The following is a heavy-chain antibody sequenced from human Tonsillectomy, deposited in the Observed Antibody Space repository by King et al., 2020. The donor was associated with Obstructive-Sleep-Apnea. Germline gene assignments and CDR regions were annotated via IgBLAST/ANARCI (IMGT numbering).Heavy chain of an antibody. D-gene: IGHD3-22*01. CDR3: ARVLSYYDSSGYSPDYDYYGMDV. CDR1: GYTFTGYY. V-gene: IGHV1-2*04. J-gene: IGHJ6*02. CDR2: INPNSGGT. Sequence: QLVQSGAEVKKPGASVKVSCKASGYTFTGYYIHWVRQAPGQGLEWMGWINPNSGGTNYAQKFQGWVTMTRDTSISTAYMELSRLRSDDTAVYYCARVLSYYDSSGYSPDYDYYGMDVWGQGTTVTVSS.